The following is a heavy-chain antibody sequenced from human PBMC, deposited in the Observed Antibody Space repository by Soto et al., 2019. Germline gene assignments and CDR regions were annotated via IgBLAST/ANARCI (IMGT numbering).Heavy chain of an antibody. V-gene: IGHV3-33*01. J-gene: IGHJ6*02. Sequence: PGGSLRLSCAASGFTFSSYGMHWVRQAPGKGLEWVAVIWYDGSNKYYADSVKGRFTISRDNSKNTLYLQMNSLRAEDTAVYYCARGLLRFLEWLQSGGVYYYYYGMDVWGQGTKVTVSS. CDR1: GFTFSSYG. CDR2: IWYDGSNK. D-gene: IGHD3-3*01. CDR3: ARGLLRFLEWLQSGGVYYYYYGMDV.